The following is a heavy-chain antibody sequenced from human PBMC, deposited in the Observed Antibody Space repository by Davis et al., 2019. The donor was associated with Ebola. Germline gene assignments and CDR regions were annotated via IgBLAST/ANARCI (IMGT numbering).Heavy chain of an antibody. CDR2: FDPEDGET. J-gene: IGHJ4*02. CDR3: ATEGASSGWNFDY. V-gene: IGHV1-24*01. Sequence: ASVKVSCKVSGYTLTEFSMHWVRQAPGKGLEWMGGFDPEDGETIYAQKFQGRDTMTEDTSTDTAYMELSSLRSEDTAVYYCATEGASSGWNFDYWGQGTLVTVSS. D-gene: IGHD6-19*01. CDR1: GYTLTEFS.